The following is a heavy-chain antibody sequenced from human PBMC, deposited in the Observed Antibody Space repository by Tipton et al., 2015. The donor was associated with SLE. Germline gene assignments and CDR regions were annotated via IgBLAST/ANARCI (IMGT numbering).Heavy chain of an antibody. Sequence: TLSLTCTVSGGSISSSSYYWGWIRQPPGKGLEWIGNMHYSGTTDYNPSLTSRVTISVGTSKNKFSLQLVFVTAADTAVYYCARRITYGIPFDHWGQGILVTISS. J-gene: IGHJ4*02. V-gene: IGHV4-39*01. CDR2: MHYSGTT. CDR3: ARRITYGIPFDH. D-gene: IGHD4-17*01. CDR1: GGSISSSSYY.